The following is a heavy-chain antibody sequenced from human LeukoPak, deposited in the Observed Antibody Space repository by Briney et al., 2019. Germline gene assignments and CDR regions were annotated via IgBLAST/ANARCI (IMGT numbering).Heavy chain of an antibody. CDR2: IYHSGST. CDR3: ARASRYYHMLTGYYLSAFDY. CDR1: GGSIGNSDYY. V-gene: IGHV4-39*01. Sequence: SETLSLTCTVSGGSIGNSDYYWGWIRQPPGKGLEWIGSIYHSGSTYYNPSLKSRVTISVDTSKKQFSLKLSSVTAADTAVYYCARASRYYHMLTGYYLSAFDYWGQGTLVTVSS. D-gene: IGHD3-9*01. J-gene: IGHJ4*02.